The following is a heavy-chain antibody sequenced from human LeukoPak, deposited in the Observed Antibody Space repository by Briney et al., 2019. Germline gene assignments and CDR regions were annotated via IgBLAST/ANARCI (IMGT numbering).Heavy chain of an antibody. D-gene: IGHD6-19*01. CDR1: GYTFTSYD. CDR3: ARGLRWAVADFFDY. J-gene: IGHJ4*02. CDR2: MNPNSGNT. Sequence: ASVKVSCKASGYTFTSYDINWVRQATGQGLEWMGWMNPNSGNTGYAQKFQGRVTVTRNTSISTAYMELSSLRSEDTAVYYCARGLRWAVADFFDYWGQGTLVTVSS. V-gene: IGHV1-8*01.